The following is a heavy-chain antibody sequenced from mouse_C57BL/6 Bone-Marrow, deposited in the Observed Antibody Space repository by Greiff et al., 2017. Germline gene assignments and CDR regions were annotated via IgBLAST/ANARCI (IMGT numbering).Heavy chain of an antibody. D-gene: IGHD1-1*01. CDR1: GYTFTSYW. CDR3: AIRETSVVSAWRSCYFDY. CDR2: IHPSDSDT. V-gene: IGHV1-74*01. Sequence: VQLQQPGAELVKPGASVKVSCKASGYTFTSYWMHWVKQRPGQGLEWIGRIHPSDSDTNYNQKFKGKATLTVDKSSSTAYMQLSSLTSEDSAVYYCAIRETSVVSAWRSCYFDYWGQGTTLTVSS. J-gene: IGHJ2*01.